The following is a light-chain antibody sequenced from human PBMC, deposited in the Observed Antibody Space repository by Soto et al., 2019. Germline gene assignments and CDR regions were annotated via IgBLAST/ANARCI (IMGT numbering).Light chain of an antibody. Sequence: EIVLTQSPGTLSLSPGERATLSCRASQSVSSSYLAWYQQKPGQAPRLLIYGASSRATGIPDRFSGSGSGTGFTLTISSLEPEDFAVYYCQRYGSSPMYTFGQGTKLEIK. CDR3: QRYGSSPMYT. CDR2: GAS. V-gene: IGKV3-20*01. J-gene: IGKJ2*01. CDR1: QSVSSSY.